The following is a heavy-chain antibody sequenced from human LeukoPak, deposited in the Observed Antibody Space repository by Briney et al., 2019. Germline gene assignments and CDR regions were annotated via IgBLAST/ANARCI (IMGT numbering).Heavy chain of an antibody. Sequence: SETLSLTCSVSGGSFSSSSYYWGWLRQPPGKGREWIVGISDSGTNYNNPSLKSRVSISIDTSKNQFSVKLTSVTAADTAIYYCASLGTLRSWGQGTLVTVSS. CDR1: GGSFSSSSYY. CDR2: ISDSGTN. J-gene: IGHJ5*02. CDR3: ASLGTLRS. D-gene: IGHD7-27*01. V-gene: IGHV4-39*01.